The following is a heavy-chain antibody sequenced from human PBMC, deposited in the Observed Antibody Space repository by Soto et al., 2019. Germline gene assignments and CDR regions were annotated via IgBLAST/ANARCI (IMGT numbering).Heavy chain of an antibody. CDR3: ARYKNTGGFDY. D-gene: IGHD2-8*02. Sequence: SETLSLTCAVYGGSFSGYYWTWIRQPPGTGLEWIGEINHSGSTNDNPSLTSAVTISVDTANNQFSLKLTSVTAADTAVYYCARYKNTGGFDYWGQGTLVTVAA. CDR1: GGSFSGYY. CDR2: INHSGST. J-gene: IGHJ4*02. V-gene: IGHV4-34*01.